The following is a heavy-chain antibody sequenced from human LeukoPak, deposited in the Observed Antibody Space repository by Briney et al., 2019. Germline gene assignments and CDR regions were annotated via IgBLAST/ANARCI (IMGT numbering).Heavy chain of an antibody. V-gene: IGHV5-51*01. CDR3: VGHYCTNGICDSDY. CDR2: IYPRDSDT. D-gene: IGHD2-8*01. CDR1: GYTFTNYW. Sequence: GESLKISCKGSGYTFTNYWIGWVRQMPGKGLEWMGVIYPRDSDTKYSPSFQGQVTISTDKSISTAYLQWSSLKATDTAMYYCVGHYCTNGICDSDYWGQGTLVTVSS. J-gene: IGHJ4*02.